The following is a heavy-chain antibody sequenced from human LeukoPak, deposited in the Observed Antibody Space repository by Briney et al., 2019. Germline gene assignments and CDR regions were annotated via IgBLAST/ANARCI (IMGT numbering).Heavy chain of an antibody. CDR2: IIPIFGTA. D-gene: IGHD7-27*01. CDR3: ARDRESAGVFDY. Sequence: ASVKVSCKASGGTFSSYAISWVRQAPGQGLEWMGGIIPIFGTANYAQKFQGRVTITADESTSTAYMELNSLRSEDTAVYYCARDRESAGVFDYWGQGTLVTVSS. CDR1: GGTFSSYA. J-gene: IGHJ4*02. V-gene: IGHV1-69*13.